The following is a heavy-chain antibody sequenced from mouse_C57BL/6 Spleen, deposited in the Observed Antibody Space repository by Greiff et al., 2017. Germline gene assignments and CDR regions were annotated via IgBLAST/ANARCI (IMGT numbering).Heavy chain of an antibody. Sequence: EVQLQQSGPELVKPGASVKIPCKASGYTFTDYNMDWVKQSHGQSLEWIGDINPNNGGTIYNQKFKGKATLTVDKSSSTAYMVLRSLTSEDTAVYYCARRRAYDGNHYSDHWGQGTTLTVSS. CDR1: GYTFTDYN. V-gene: IGHV1-18*01. CDR3: ARRRAYDGNHYSDH. CDR2: INPNNGGT. D-gene: IGHD2-3*01. J-gene: IGHJ2*01.